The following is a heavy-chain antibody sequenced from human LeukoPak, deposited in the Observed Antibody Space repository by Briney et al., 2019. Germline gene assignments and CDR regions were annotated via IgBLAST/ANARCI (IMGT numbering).Heavy chain of an antibody. CDR1: GFTFSGYA. D-gene: IGHD6-19*01. Sequence: GGSLRLSCAASGFTFSGYAMNWVRQAPGKGLEWVSYISSSSSTIYYADSVKGRFTISRDNAKNSLYLQMNSLRAEDTAVYYCARIRAIAVAGTGSWGDFDYWGQGTLVTVSS. V-gene: IGHV3-48*01. J-gene: IGHJ4*02. CDR3: ARIRAIAVAGTGSWGDFDY. CDR2: ISSSSSTI.